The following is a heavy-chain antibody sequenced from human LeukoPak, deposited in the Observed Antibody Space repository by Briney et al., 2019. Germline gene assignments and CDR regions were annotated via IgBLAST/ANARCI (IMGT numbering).Heavy chain of an antibody. Sequence: PGGSLRLSCTASGFIFNDYYMSWIRQTPGKGLEWLSYISRTGNTIYYRDSVKGRFTISRDNANNQLHLQMDNLRAEDTAVYFCAGVLGSSTVTTAFDYWGQGTLVTVSS. V-gene: IGHV3-11*01. J-gene: IGHJ4*02. CDR3: AGVLGSSTVTTAFDY. CDR1: GFIFNDYY. CDR2: ISRTGNTI. D-gene: IGHD4-17*01.